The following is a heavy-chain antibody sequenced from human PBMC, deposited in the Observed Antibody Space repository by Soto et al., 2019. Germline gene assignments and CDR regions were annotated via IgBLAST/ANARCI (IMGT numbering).Heavy chain of an antibody. V-gene: IGHV3-74*01. CDR2: INPDGATR. D-gene: IGHD3-16*02. Sequence: EVQLVESGGGLVQPGGSLRLSCAGSGFTLGTYWVHWVRQAPGEGLVWVSRINPDGATRDYADSVKGRFTISRDNARSTVYLQMNSLRGDDTAVYYCLTAGSYRFDNWGQGTLVTVSS. J-gene: IGHJ4*02. CDR1: GFTLGTYW. CDR3: LTAGSYRFDN.